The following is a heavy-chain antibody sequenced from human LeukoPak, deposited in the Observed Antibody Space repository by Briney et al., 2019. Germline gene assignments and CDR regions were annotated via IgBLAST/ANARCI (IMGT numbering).Heavy chain of an antibody. CDR3: AKGDFDFWTGYPDYYYNGLNV. CDR2: ISRTGTDT. Sequence: QSGGSLRLSRAASGFMFTNCVMTWVRRAPGKGLEWVSGISRTGTDTYYGDSVKGPFTISRDNSKNTLYLQMTSLRAEDTAVYYCAKGDFDFWTGYPDYYYNGLNVWGQGTTVTVSS. D-gene: IGHD3/OR15-3a*01. V-gene: IGHV3-23*01. J-gene: IGHJ6*02. CDR1: GFMFTNCV.